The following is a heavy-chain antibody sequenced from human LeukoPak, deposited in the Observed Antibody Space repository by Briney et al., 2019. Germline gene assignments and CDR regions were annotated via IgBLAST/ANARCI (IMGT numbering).Heavy chain of an antibody. D-gene: IGHD3-10*01. CDR1: GFTVSSNY. Sequence: GGSLRLSCAASGFTVSSNYMSWVRQAPGKGLEWVAFIRYDGSNKYYADSVKGRFTISRDNSKNTLYLQMNSLRAEDTAVYYCVLSVRGVYVFDYWGQGTLVTVSS. CDR3: VLSVRGVYVFDY. V-gene: IGHV3-30*02. CDR2: IRYDGSNK. J-gene: IGHJ4*02.